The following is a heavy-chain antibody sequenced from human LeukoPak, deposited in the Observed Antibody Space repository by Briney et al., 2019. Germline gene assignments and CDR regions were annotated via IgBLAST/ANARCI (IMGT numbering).Heavy chain of an antibody. Sequence: GGSLRLSCEASGFTFSSYSMNWVRQAPGKGLEWVSSISSSSSYIYYADSVKGRFTISRDNAKNSLYLHMDSLRAEDTAVYYCARGAYSSGWAYFDHWGQGTLVTVSS. CDR3: ARGAYSSGWAYFDH. D-gene: IGHD6-19*01. V-gene: IGHV3-21*01. J-gene: IGHJ4*02. CDR2: ISSSSSYI. CDR1: GFTFSSYS.